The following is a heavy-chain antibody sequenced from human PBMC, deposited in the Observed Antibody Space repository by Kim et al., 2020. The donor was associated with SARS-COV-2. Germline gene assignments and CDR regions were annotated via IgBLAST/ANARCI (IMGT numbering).Heavy chain of an antibody. CDR3: ARGQTRNKWLFTAFDI. D-gene: IGHD6-19*01. V-gene: IGHV4-34*01. CDR1: GGSFSGYY. Sequence: SETLSLTCAVYGGSFSGYYWSWIRQPPGKGLEWIGEINHSGSTNYNPSLKSRVTITVDTSKNQFSLKLSPVTAADTAVYYCARGQTRNKWLFTAFDIWG. CDR2: INHSGST. J-gene: IGHJ3*02.